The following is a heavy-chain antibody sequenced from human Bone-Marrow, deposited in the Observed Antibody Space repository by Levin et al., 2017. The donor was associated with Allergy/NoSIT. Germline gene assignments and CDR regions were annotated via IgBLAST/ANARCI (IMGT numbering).Heavy chain of an antibody. D-gene: IGHD3-10*01. CDR1: GFAFSNYW. V-gene: IGHV3-74*01. Sequence: GESLKISCAASGFAFSNYWMHWVRQAPGKGLVWVSRINRGGTSTTYADSVKGRFTISSDNAKNTLYLQMNSLRAEDTAVYYCARDPFAYNFGSGSYLDYWGQGPLVSVSS. CDR3: ARDPFAYNFGSGSYLDY. CDR2: INRGGTST. J-gene: IGHJ4*02.